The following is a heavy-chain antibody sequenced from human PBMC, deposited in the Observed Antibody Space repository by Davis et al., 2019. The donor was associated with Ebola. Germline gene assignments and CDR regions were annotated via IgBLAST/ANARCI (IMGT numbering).Heavy chain of an antibody. V-gene: IGHV3-48*01. J-gene: IGHJ4*02. CDR3: ARLDFYDSYS. CDR1: GFSFSSYG. Sequence: GGSLRLSCAASGFSFSSYGLNWVRRAPGKGLEWVSLISSSRGTTYYADSVKGRFTISRDNGKNSLYLQMNSLRGEDTAVYFCARLDFYDSYSWGQGTQVTVSS. CDR2: ISSSRGTT. D-gene: IGHD3-22*01.